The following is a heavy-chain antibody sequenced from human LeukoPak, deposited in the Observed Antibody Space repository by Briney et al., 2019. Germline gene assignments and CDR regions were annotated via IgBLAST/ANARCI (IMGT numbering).Heavy chain of an antibody. CDR1: GFTFSNYA. Sequence: GGSLRLSCAASGFTFSNYAMHWVRQAPGKGLEWVSIIWYDGSYKYYAASVKGRFTVSRDNPKNTLYLQLNSLTAEDTAVYYCARGNSDAFDIWGQGTMVTVSS. V-gene: IGHV3-33*01. CDR2: IWYDGSYK. J-gene: IGHJ3*02. D-gene: IGHD4-23*01. CDR3: ARGNSDAFDI.